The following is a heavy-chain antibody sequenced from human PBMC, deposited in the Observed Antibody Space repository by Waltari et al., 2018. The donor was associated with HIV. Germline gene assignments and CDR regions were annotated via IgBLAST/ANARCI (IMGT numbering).Heavy chain of an antibody. V-gene: IGHV3-15*02. D-gene: IGHD1-26*01. Sequence: VQLVESGGALVAPGGSLTISWADSDITFTNATLSGVRQAPGKWLQWRGHIRSKTDGGATDYAAPLSGRFAISTDDFNNTMFLEMKTLKVDDTAVYYCTTFEMGTTRNFWGQGTLVTVSS. J-gene: IGHJ4*02. CDR1: DITFTNAT. CDR3: TTFEMGTTRNF. CDR2: IRSKTDGGAT.